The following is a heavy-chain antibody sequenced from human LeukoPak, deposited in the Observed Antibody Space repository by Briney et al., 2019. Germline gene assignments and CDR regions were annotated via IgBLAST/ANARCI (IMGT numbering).Heavy chain of an antibody. CDR2: INAGNGNT. D-gene: IGHD5-18*01. CDR3: ARADRGYSYGYPYYYGMDV. J-gene: IGHJ6*02. V-gene: IGHV1-3*01. CDR1: GYTFTNYA. Sequence: ASVKVSCKASGYTFTNYAIHWVRQAPGQRLEWMGWINAGNGNTKYSQKFQGRVTITRDTSASTAYMELSSLRSDDTAVYYCARADRGYSYGYPYYYGMDVWGQGTTVTVSS.